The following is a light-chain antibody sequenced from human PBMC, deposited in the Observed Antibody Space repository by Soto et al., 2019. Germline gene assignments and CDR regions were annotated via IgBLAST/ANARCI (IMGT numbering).Light chain of an antibody. CDR3: QQYNNWPPIT. CDR2: AAS. J-gene: IGKJ3*01. V-gene: IGKV3-15*01. Sequence: EIVMTQDPATLSVSPGERATLSCRASQSVSGNLAWYQQKPGQAPRLLIYAASTRATGIPARFSGSGSGTEFTLTICSLQSEDFAVYYCQQYNNWPPITFGPGTKVDIK. CDR1: QSVSGN.